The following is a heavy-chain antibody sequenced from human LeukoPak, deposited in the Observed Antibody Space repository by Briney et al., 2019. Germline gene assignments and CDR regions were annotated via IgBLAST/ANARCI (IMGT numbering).Heavy chain of an antibody. CDR1: GFPFSDYY. CDR2: ISSSGRTI. Sequence: GGSLRLSCAASGFPFSDYYVSWIRQAPGKGLEWVSYISSSGRTIYYAVSVKGRFTISRDNAKNSLSLQMNSLRAEDTAVYYCARRGGGSYYDPQYYFDYWGQGTLVTVSS. CDR3: ARRGGGSYYDPQYYFDY. J-gene: IGHJ4*02. D-gene: IGHD1-26*01. V-gene: IGHV3-11*01.